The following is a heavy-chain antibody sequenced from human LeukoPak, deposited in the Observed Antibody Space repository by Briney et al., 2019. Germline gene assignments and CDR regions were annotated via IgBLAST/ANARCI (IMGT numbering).Heavy chain of an antibody. D-gene: IGHD2-2*01. CDR1: GFTVSSNE. V-gene: IGHV3-38-3*01. CDR2: ISGGST. Sequence: GGSLRLSCAASGFTVSSNEMSWVRQAPGKGLEWVSSISGGSTYYADSRKGRFTISRDNSKNTLHLQMNSLRAEDTAVYYCARGQLAPNYYYGMDVWGQGTTVTVSS. CDR3: ARGQLAPNYYYGMDV. J-gene: IGHJ6*02.